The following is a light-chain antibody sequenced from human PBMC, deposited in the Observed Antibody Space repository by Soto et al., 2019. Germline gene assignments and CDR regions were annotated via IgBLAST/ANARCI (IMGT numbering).Light chain of an antibody. CDR1: RSGIGGYNY. Sequence: QSALTQPASVSGSPGQSITISCIGTRSGIGGYNYVSWHQQHPGKAPKLMIYDAYERPLGVSNRFSGSKSGNTASLTISGLQNEDEADYYCSSYTDDRSYVFGSGKKVTVL. V-gene: IGLV2-14*03. CDR3: SSYTDDRSYV. CDR2: DAY. J-gene: IGLJ1*01.